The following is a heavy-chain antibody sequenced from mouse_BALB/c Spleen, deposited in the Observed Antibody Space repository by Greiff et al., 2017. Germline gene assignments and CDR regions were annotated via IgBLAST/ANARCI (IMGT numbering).Heavy chain of an antibody. J-gene: IGHJ4*01. V-gene: IGHV1-54*01. CDR2: INPGSGGT. D-gene: IGHD3-2*01. CDR3: ARSDSSGYDAMDY. CDR1: GYAFTNYL. Sequence: QVQLQQSGAELVRPGTSVKVSCKASGYAFTNYLIEWVKQRPGQGLEWIGVINPGSGGTNYNEKFKGKATLTADKSSSTAYMQLSSLTSEDSAVYFCARSDSSGYDAMDYWGQGTSVTVAS.